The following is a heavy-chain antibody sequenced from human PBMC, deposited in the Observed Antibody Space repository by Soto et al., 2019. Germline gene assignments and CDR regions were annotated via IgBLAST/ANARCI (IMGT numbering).Heavy chain of an antibody. J-gene: IGHJ4*02. Sequence: ASVKVSCKASGYTFTSYGISWVRQAPGQGLEWMGWISAYNGNTNYAQKLQGRVTMTTDTSTSTAYMELRSLRSDDTAVYYCARGSSPAYYYDSSGYSQDFYWGQGTLVPLSS. CDR2: ISAYNGNT. D-gene: IGHD3-22*01. V-gene: IGHV1-18*04. CDR3: ARGSSPAYYYDSSGYSQDFY. CDR1: GYTFTSYG.